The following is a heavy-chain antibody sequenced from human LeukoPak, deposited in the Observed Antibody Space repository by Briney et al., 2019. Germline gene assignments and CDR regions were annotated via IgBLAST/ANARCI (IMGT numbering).Heavy chain of an antibody. Sequence: GASVKVSCKPSGYTFTSYAMNCVRQAPGQGLEWMGWINTNTGHPTYAQGFTGRFVFSLDTSVSTAYLQNSSLKAEDTAIYYCASAPWGSGYYYYYYYMDVWGKGTTVTVSS. CDR3: ASAPWGSGYYYYYYYMDV. J-gene: IGHJ6*03. CDR1: GYTFTSYA. V-gene: IGHV7-4-1*02. CDR2: INTNTGHP. D-gene: IGHD7-27*01.